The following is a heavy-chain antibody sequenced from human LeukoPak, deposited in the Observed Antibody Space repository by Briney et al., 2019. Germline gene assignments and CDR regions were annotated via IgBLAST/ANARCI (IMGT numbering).Heavy chain of an antibody. CDR3: ARDLGVEQWLVDAFDI. Sequence: GGSLRLSCAASGFTFNNYNMNWVRQAPGKALEWVSSITSSGTYIFYADSVKGRFTISRDNAKNSLYLQMNSLRAEDTAVYYCARDLGVEQWLVDAFDIWGQGTMVTVSS. CDR1: GFTFNNYN. J-gene: IGHJ3*02. D-gene: IGHD6-19*01. CDR2: ITSSGTYI. V-gene: IGHV3-21*01.